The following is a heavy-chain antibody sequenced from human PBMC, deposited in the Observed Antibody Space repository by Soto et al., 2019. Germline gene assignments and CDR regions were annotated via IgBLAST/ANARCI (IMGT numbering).Heavy chain of an antibody. CDR1: GGSISFYY. CDR2: IYTTGST. CDR3: ARSGNGTATVFDY. J-gene: IGHJ4*02. D-gene: IGHD4-17*01. Sequence: SETLSLTCTVSGGSISFYYWSWIRQPAGKGLEWVGRIYTTGSTTYNPSLKSRVTMSVDTSKNQFSLKLNSVTAADTAVYYCARSGNGTATVFDYWGRGTLVTV. V-gene: IGHV4-4*07.